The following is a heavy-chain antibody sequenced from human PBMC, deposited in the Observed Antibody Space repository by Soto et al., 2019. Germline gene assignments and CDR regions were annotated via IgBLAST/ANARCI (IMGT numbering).Heavy chain of an antibody. CDR2: INHSGST. CDR1: GGSFSGYY. CDR3: ARVTVMAAAGKGRDY. V-gene: IGHV4-34*01. D-gene: IGHD6-13*01. Sequence: QVQLQQWGAGLLKPSETLSLTCAVYGGSFSGYYWSWIRQPPGKGLEWIGEINHSGSTNYNPSLKSRVTISVDTSKNQFSLNLSSVTAADTAVYYCARVTVMAAAGKGRDYWGQGTLVTVSS. J-gene: IGHJ4*02.